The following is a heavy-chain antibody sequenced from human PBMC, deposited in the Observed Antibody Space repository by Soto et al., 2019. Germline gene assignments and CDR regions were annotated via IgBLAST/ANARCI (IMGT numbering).Heavy chain of an antibody. CDR3: AREETAWPLAYGLDV. D-gene: IGHD2-21*02. CDR2: IGTRSDI. J-gene: IGHJ6*02. CDR1: GFTLSSDS. Sequence: GGSLRLSCAASGFTLSSDSMHWVRQAPGQGLEWVSSIGTRSDIYYADSVKGRFTISRDNAKNSLSLQMNSMTAEDTAVYYCAREETAWPLAYGLDVWGQGTTVTVSS. V-gene: IGHV3-21*01.